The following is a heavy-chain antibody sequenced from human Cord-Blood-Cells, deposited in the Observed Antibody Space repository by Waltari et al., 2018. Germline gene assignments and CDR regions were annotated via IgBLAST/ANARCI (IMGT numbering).Heavy chain of an antibody. CDR1: GYPFTSYG. D-gene: IGHD6-13*01. V-gene: IGHV1-18*04. CDR2: ISAYNGNT. CDR3: ARDVAAAGSRDAFDI. J-gene: IGHJ3*02. Sequence: QVQLVQSGAEVKKPGASVKVSCKASGYPFTSYGLSWVRQAPGQGLEWMGWISAYNGNTNYAQKLQGRVTMTTDTSTSTAYMELRSLRSDDTAVYYCARDVAAAGSRDAFDIWGQGTMVTVSS.